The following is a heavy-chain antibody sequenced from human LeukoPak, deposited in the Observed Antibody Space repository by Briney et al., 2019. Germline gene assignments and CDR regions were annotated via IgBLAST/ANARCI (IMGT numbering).Heavy chain of an antibody. D-gene: IGHD5-18*01. V-gene: IGHV3-7*03. CDR3: AKRPLGSYGYLYYFDY. J-gene: IGHJ4*02. CDR1: GFTFSSYW. Sequence: GGSLRLSCAASGFTFSSYWMSWVRQAPGKGLEWVATIRQDGSQKYYVDSVKGRFTISRDNAKNSLYLQMNSLRAEDTAVYYCAKRPLGSYGYLYYFDYWGQGTLVTVSS. CDR2: IRQDGSQK.